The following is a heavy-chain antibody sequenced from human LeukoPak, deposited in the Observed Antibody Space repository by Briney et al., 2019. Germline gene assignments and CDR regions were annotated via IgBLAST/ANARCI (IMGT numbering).Heavy chain of an antibody. D-gene: IGHD3-10*01. CDR1: GFTFSSYW. CDR3: ARAIRGSAVDTGDR. V-gene: IGHV3-7*01. Sequence: PGGSLRLSCAASGFTFSSYWMRWVRQAPGKGLEGVANIKNDGSEEYYVDSVKGRFTISRDNAKNSLFLQMNSLTVEDTAVYYCARAIRGSAVDTGDRWGQGTLVNVSS. CDR2: IKNDGSEE. J-gene: IGHJ4*02.